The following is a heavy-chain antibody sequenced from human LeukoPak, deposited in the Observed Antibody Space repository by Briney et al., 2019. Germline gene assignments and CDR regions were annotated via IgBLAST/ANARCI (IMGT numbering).Heavy chain of an antibody. J-gene: IGHJ1*01. CDR1: GFTFSNYW. Sequence: PGGSLRLSSAAAGFTFSNYWMHWGGQAPLRGLLWVSRIKSDGRTNYAGSVKGRFTISRDNAKNTVSLQMNSLRAEDTGVYYCARAPSEIGGYYPEYFRHWGQGTLVTVSS. CDR3: ARAPSEIGGYYPEYFRH. D-gene: IGHD3-22*01. CDR2: IKSDGRT. V-gene: IGHV3-74*01.